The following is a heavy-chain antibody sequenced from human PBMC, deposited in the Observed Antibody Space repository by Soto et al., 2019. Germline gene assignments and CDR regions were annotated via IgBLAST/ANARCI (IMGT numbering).Heavy chain of an antibody. V-gene: IGHV4-59*12. CDR2: IYYSGST. Sequence: PSETLSLTCTVSGGSISSYYWSWIRQPPGKGLEWIGYIYYSGSTYYNPSLKSRVTISVDRSKNQFSLKLSSVTAADTAVYYCARDVLQRWFDPWGQGTLVTVSS. J-gene: IGHJ5*02. CDR1: GGSISSYY. D-gene: IGHD1-1*01. CDR3: ARDVLQRWFDP.